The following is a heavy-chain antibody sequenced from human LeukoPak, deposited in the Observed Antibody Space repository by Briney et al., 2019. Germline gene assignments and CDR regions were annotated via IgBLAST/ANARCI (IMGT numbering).Heavy chain of an antibody. CDR3: ASVYVMGYCSGGSCYSGLDY. D-gene: IGHD2-15*01. CDR2: IIPIFGTA. CDR1: GGTFTSYA. J-gene: IGHJ4*02. Sequence: SVRVSCKASGGTFTSYAISWVRQAPGQGLEWMGGIIPIFGTANYAQKFQGRVTITADKSTSTAYMELSSLRSEDTAVYYCASVYVMGYCSGGSCYSGLDYWGQGTLVTVSS. V-gene: IGHV1-69*06.